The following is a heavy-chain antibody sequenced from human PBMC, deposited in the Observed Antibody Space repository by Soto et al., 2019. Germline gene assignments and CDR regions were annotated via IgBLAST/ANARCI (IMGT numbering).Heavy chain of an antibody. Sequence: TLSLTCTVSGGSISSGGYYWSWIRQPPGKGLEWIGYIYYSGSTYYNPSLKSRVTISVDTSKNQFSLKLNSVTAADTAVYYWETTEGGNHPIYWGQGTLAPVSS. D-gene: IGHD3-16*01. CDR2: IYYSGST. CDR1: GGSISSGGYY. J-gene: IGHJ4*02. V-gene: IGHV4-31*09. CDR3: ETTEGGNHPIY.